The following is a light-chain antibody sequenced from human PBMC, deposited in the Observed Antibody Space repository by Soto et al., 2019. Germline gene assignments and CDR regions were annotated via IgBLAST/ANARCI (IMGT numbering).Light chain of an antibody. J-gene: IGKJ4*01. V-gene: IGKV3-15*01. CDR2: DAS. CDR1: QSVSYN. Sequence: EIVMTQSPATLSVSPGEGATLSCRASQSVSYNLAWYQQKPGQAPRLLIYDASTRAAGIPARFSGSGSGTEFALTISSLQSEDFAVYYCQHYYNRPLTFGGGTMVEIK. CDR3: QHYYNRPLT.